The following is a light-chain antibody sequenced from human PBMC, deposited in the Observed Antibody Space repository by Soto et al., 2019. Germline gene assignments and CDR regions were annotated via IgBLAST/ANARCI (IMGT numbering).Light chain of an antibody. V-gene: IGKV1-5*03. J-gene: IGKJ4*01. Sequence: TQMTQSPSTLSASVGDSVSITCRASRDIGTWLAWFQQKPGRAPNLLIYRASTLARWVPSRFSGGGSGTEFTLTISSLQPDDFATYYCHRHETYPLAFGGGTKVDI. CDR3: HRHETYPLA. CDR1: RDIGTW. CDR2: RAS.